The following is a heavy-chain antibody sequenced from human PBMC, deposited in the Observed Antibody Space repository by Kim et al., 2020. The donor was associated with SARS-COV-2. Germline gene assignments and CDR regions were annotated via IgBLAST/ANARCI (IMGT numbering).Heavy chain of an antibody. Sequence: SDSVKGRFTISRDNAKDTLYLQMSSLRAEDTAVYYCARRQFSSGWYYFDYWGQGTLVTVSS. J-gene: IGHJ4*02. D-gene: IGHD6-19*01. CDR3: ARRQFSSGWYYFDY. V-gene: IGHV3-74*01.